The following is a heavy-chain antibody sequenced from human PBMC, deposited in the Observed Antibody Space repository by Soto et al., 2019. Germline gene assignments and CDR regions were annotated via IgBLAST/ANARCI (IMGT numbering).Heavy chain of an antibody. CDR3: ATGGTYFDY. V-gene: IGHV4-4*07. CDR2: IHTSGSP. J-gene: IGHJ4*02. Sequence: QVQLQESGPGLVKPSETLSLTCTVSGGSISSYYCSWIRQAAGKGLEWIGRIHTSGSPNYNPSLKSRVIMSADTSKNQFSLKLTSVTAADTAVYYCATGGTYFDYWGQGTLVTVSS. CDR1: GGSISSYY.